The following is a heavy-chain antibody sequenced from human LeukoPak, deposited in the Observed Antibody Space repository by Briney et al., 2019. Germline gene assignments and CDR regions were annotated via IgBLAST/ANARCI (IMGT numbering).Heavy chain of an antibody. Sequence: GGSLRLSCAASGFTFSSYAMSWVRQAPGKGLEWVSAISGSGGSTYYADSVKGRFSISRDNSKSTLFLQMNSLRVEDTAVYYCARDRSLTATTSAFNIWGQGTMVTVSS. D-gene: IGHD1-20*01. V-gene: IGHV3-23*01. J-gene: IGHJ3*02. CDR2: ISGSGGST. CDR1: GFTFSSYA. CDR3: ARDRSLTATTSAFNI.